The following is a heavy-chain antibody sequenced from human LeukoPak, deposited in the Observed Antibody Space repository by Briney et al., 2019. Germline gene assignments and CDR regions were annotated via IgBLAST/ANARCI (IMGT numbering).Heavy chain of an antibody. CDR3: ARPYYYDSRIDP. CDR1: GGSISSGDYY. J-gene: IGHJ5*02. Sequence: PSQTLSLTCTVSGGSISSGDYYWSWIRQPPGKRLEWIAYMYYSGSNYYNPSLKSRVTMSADTSKNQLSLKLSSVTAADTAVYYCARPYYYDSRIDPWGQGILVTVSS. CDR2: MYYSGSN. D-gene: IGHD3-22*01. V-gene: IGHV4-30-4*01.